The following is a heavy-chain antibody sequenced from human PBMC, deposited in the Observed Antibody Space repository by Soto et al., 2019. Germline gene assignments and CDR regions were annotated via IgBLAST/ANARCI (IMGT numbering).Heavy chain of an antibody. Sequence: QVQLVQSGAEVKKPGASVKVSCKASGYTFTDYGISWVRQAPGQGLEWMGWISPYNANTNYPQKLRGRVTMPTDAYTSTAYRELRSLRSDDTAVYYCARDLARAIVIVSATHFDCWGQGTLVTVSS. V-gene: IGHV1-18*01. J-gene: IGHJ4*02. CDR3: ARDLARAIVIVSATHFDC. D-gene: IGHD3-22*01. CDR2: ISPYNANT. CDR1: GYTFTDYG.